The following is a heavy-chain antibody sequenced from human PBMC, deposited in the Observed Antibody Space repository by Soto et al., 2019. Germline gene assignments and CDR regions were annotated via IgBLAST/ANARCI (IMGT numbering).Heavy chain of an antibody. D-gene: IGHD2-8*01. J-gene: IGHJ6*02. Sequence: GESLKISCKGSGFSFTTYWIAWVRQMPGKGLEWMGIIYPGDSKTTYSPSFQGQVTISADKSISTAYLQWSSLKASDTAMYYCAKDIGLRTINPDFYGMDAWGQGTTVTVS. CDR1: GFSFTTYW. CDR3: AKDIGLRTINPDFYGMDA. V-gene: IGHV5-51*01. CDR2: IYPGDSKT.